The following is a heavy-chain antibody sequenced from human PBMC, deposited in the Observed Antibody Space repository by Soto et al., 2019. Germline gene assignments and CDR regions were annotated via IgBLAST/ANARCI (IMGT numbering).Heavy chain of an antibody. D-gene: IGHD6-19*01. CDR3: VSNTGYSSGWYTPLAAFDI. CDR2: INYSGST. V-gene: IGHV4-34*01. Sequence: PSETLSLTCAVYGGSFSGYYWSWIRQPPGKGLEWIGEINYSGSTNYNPSLKSRVTISVDTSKNQFSLKLSSVTAADTAVYYCVSNTGYSSGWYTPLAAFDIWGQGTMVTVSS. CDR1: GGSFSGYY. J-gene: IGHJ3*02.